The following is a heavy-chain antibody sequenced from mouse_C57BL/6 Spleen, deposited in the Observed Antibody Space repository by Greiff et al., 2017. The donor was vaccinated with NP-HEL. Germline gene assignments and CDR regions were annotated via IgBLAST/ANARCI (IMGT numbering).Heavy chain of an antibody. D-gene: IGHD2-1*01. CDR1: GFTFSSYT. J-gene: IGHJ2*01. CDR2: ISGGGGNT. CDR3: ARLYYADYFDY. V-gene: IGHV5-9*01. Sequence: EVKLMESGGGLVKPGGSLKLSCAASGFTFSSYTMSWVRQTPEKRLEWVATISGGGGNTYYPDSVTGRFTISRDNAKNTLYLQMSSLRSEDTALYYCARLYYADYFDYWGQGTTLTVSS.